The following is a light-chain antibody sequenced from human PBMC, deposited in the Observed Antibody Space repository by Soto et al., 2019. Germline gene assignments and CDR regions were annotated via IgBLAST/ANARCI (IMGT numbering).Light chain of an antibody. Sequence: EIVLTQSPGTLSLSPGERATLSCRASQSVTSNYLAWYQHKPGQGLRLLIYAASSRATGIPDRFSGSGSGTEFTLTISRLEPEDSALYYCQKYGSAFTFGPRTKVDIK. CDR1: QSVTSNY. CDR2: AAS. V-gene: IGKV3-20*01. CDR3: QKYGSAFT. J-gene: IGKJ3*01.